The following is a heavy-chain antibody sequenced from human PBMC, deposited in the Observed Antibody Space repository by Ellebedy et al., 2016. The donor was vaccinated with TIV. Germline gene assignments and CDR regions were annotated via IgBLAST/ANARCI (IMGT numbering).Heavy chain of an antibody. CDR2: INEDGTKK. J-gene: IGHJ2*01. D-gene: IGHD4-17*01. CDR1: GFLVSGNF. Sequence: GGSLRLSCAASGFLVSGNFVTWVRQAPGRGLEWVANINEDGTKKHFVDSVRGRFTISRDDAGNSLFLQMNSLGAEDTAVYYCARAIYGASYLWGRGTLVTVSS. V-gene: IGHV3-7*01. CDR3: ARAIYGASYL.